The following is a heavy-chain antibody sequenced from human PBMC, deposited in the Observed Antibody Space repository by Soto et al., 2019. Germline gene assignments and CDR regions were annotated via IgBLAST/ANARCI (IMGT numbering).Heavy chain of an antibody. CDR2: ISFSGGST. D-gene: IGHD5-12*01. CDR3: GKRVDSGYDHDY. V-gene: IGHV3-23*01. CDR1: GFTFSSYA. J-gene: IGHJ4*02. Sequence: SLRLSCAASGFTFSSYAMSWVRQAPGKGLEWVSAISFSGGSTYYADSVKGRFTISRDNSKNTLYLQMDSLRAEDTAVYYCGKRVDSGYDHDYWGQGTLVTVSS.